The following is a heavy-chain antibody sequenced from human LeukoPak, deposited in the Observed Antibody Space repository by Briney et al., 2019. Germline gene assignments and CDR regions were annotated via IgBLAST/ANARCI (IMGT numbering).Heavy chain of an antibody. CDR2: IKSKTDGGKT. Sequence: GGSLRLSCVASGFIFSNAWMNWVRQAPGKGLEWVGGIKSKTDGGKTDYAAPVKGRFTISRDDSQNTLYLQMNSLKTEDTAVYYCTTEGGNNWGYAAFDIWGQGTMVTAPS. J-gene: IGHJ3*02. CDR3: TTEGGNNWGYAAFDI. D-gene: IGHD1-1*01. V-gene: IGHV3-15*07. CDR1: GFIFSNAW.